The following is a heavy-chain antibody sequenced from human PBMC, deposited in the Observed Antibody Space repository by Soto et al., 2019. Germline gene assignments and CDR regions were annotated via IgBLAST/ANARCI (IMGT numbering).Heavy chain of an antibody. CDR3: ATRITVFGLLLPPFDP. CDR2: INHTGGT. J-gene: IGHJ5*02. Sequence: PSETLSLTCSLSGGSVRSGGHHWSWIRQPPGKGLEWIGEINHTGGTHYNPSLKSRVTMSVDTSKNQFSLRLSSVTAADTAIYYCATRITVFGLLLPPFDPWGQGTQVTVSS. CDR1: GGSVRSGGHH. V-gene: IGHV4-61*08. D-gene: IGHD3-3*01.